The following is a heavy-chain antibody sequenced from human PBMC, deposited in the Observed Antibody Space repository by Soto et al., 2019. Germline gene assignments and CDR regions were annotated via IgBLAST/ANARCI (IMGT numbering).Heavy chain of an antibody. V-gene: IGHV5-10-1*01. Sequence: GESLKISCKGSGYSFTSYWISWVRQMPGKGLEWMGRIDPSDSYTNYSPSFQGHVTISADKSISTAYLQWSSLKASDTAMYYCARLAADISDNYVLDGMDVWGQGTTVPVSS. CDR2: IDPSDSYT. J-gene: IGHJ6*02. CDR3: ARLAADISDNYVLDGMDV. CDR1: GYSFTSYW. D-gene: IGHD1-1*01.